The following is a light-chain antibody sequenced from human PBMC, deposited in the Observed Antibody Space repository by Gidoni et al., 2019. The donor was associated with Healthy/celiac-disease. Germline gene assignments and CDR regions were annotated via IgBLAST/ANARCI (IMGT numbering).Light chain of an antibody. J-gene: IGKJ5*01. CDR3: QQSYSTTIT. CDR1: QSISSH. V-gene: IGKV1-39*01. CDR2: AAY. Sequence: DIQMTQSPSSLSASVGDRVTITCRASQSISSHLNWYQQKPGKAPKLLIYAAYSLQSGVPSRFSGSGSGTDFTLTISSLQPEDFATYYCQQSYSTTITFGQGTRLEIK.